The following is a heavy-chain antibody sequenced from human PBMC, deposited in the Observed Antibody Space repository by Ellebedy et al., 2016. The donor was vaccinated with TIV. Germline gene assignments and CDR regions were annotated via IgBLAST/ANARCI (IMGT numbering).Heavy chain of an antibody. CDR3: TTDPVYGDYVTVY. CDR1: GGSISSSSYH. CDR2: IHYSGST. D-gene: IGHD4-17*01. Sequence: MPSETLSLTCSVSGGSISSSSYHWGWIRQPPGKGLEWIGSIHYSGSTNYNPSLKSRLTFSVDTSKNQFSLKLSSVTAEDTAVYYCTTDPVYGDYVTVYWGQGTLVTVSS. V-gene: IGHV4-39*07. J-gene: IGHJ4*02.